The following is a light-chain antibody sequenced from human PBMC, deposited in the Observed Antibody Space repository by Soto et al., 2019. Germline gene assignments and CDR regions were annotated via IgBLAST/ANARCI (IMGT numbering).Light chain of an antibody. J-gene: IGLJ1*01. V-gene: IGLV2-23*02. Sequence: QSALTQPPSVSESPGQSIPIPCTGTSGDVGSYNLVSWYQQHPGKAPKLMIYEVTERPSGVSNRFSGSKSGNTASLTISGLQPEDEADYYCCSYAGNSEVFGTGTKVTVL. CDR3: CSYAGNSEV. CDR2: EVT. CDR1: SGDVGSYNL.